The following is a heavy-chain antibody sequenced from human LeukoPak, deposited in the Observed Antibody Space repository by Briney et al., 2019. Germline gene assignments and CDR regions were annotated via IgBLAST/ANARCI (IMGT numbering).Heavy chain of an antibody. D-gene: IGHD1-1*01. Sequence: GGSLRLSCVVSGFPISTYTTTWVRQTPEKGLEWVSSITFSGGTTYYADSVRGRFTISRDDSENTLYLQMTSLRVEDTAVYYCARAQGTTNSLLDNWGQGVLVTVSS. J-gene: IGHJ4*02. V-gene: IGHV3-23*01. CDR3: ARAQGTTNSLLDN. CDR2: ITFSGGTT. CDR1: GFPISTYT.